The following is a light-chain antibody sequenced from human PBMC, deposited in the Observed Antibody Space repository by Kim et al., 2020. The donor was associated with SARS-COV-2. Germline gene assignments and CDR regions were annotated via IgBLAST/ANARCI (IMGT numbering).Light chain of an antibody. V-gene: IGLV1-44*01. CDR2: SNN. J-gene: IGLJ1*01. Sequence: QSVLTQAPSASGTPGQRVTISCSGSSSNIVSNTVNWYQQLQGTAPKPLIHSNNERPSGVPDRFSGSKSGTSASLAISGLQSDDEADYSCAAWDDSLNDYIFGTGTKVTFL. CDR3: AAWDDSLNDYI. CDR1: SSNIVSNT.